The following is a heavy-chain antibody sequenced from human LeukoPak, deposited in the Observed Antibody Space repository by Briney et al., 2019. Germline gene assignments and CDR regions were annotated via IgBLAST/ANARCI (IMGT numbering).Heavy chain of an antibody. J-gene: IGHJ4*02. Sequence: GGSLRLSCAASGFTFSSYGMHWVRQAPGKGLEWVALIWLDGSNKYYADSVKGRFTISRDISKNTLYLQMNSLRAEDTAVYYCAKDRLPLGELSLFDYWGQGTLVTVSS. CDR2: IWLDGSNK. CDR3: AKDRLPLGELSLFDY. V-gene: IGHV3-33*06. CDR1: GFTFSSYG. D-gene: IGHD3-16*02.